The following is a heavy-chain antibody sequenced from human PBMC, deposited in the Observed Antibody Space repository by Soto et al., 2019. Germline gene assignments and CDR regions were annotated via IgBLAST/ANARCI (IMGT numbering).Heavy chain of an antibody. D-gene: IGHD3-3*01. CDR3: ARDRLESPYYDFWSGYYYNWFDP. CDR1: GFTFSSYS. Sequence: LRLSCAASGFTFSSYSMNWVRQASGKGLEWVSSISSSSSYIYYAESVKGRFTISRDNAKNSLYLQMNSLRAEDTAVYYCARDRLESPYYDFWSGYYYNWFDPWGQGTLVTVSS. V-gene: IGHV3-21*01. J-gene: IGHJ5*02. CDR2: ISSSSSYI.